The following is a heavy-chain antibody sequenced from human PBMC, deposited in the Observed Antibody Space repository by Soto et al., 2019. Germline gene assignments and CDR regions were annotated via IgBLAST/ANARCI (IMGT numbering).Heavy chain of an antibody. J-gene: IGHJ4*02. CDR2: ISYDGSNK. V-gene: IGHV3-30-3*01. CDR1: GFTFSSYA. D-gene: IGHD2-2*01. CDR3: ARVGVVTAANIVNY. Sequence: GGSLRLSRAAYGFTFSSYAMHWVRQAPGKGLEWVAVISYDGSNKYYADSVKGRFTISRDNSKNTLYLQMNSLRAEDTAVYYCARVGVVTAANIVNYWGKGTLVTVSS.